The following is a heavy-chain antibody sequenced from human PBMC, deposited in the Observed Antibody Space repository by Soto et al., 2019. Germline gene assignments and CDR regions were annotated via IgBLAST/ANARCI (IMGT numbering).Heavy chain of an antibody. V-gene: IGHV3-53*01. Sequence: QTGGSLRLSCAASGFTVSSNYMSWVRQAPGKGLEWVSVIYSGGSTYYADSVKGRFTISRDNSKNTLYLQMNSLRAEDTAVYYCARAGLAVAGTGSAFDIWGQGTMVTVSS. CDR2: IYSGGST. J-gene: IGHJ3*02. D-gene: IGHD6-19*01. CDR1: GFTVSSNY. CDR3: ARAGLAVAGTGSAFDI.